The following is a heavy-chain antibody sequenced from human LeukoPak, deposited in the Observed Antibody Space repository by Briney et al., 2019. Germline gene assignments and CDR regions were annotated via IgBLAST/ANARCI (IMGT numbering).Heavy chain of an antibody. CDR3: ARAMTDNYYYGMDV. CDR1: GFTFSSYS. Sequence: GGSLRLSCAASGFTFSSYSMNWVRQAPGKGLEWVSGINWNGGSTGYADSVKGRFTISRDNAKNSLYLQMNSLRAEDTAFYYCARAMTDNYYYGMDVWGQGTTVTVSS. D-gene: IGHD2-21*02. J-gene: IGHJ6*02. V-gene: IGHV3-20*04. CDR2: INWNGGST.